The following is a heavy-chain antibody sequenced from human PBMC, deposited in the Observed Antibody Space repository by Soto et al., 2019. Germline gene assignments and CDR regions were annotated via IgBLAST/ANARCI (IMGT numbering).Heavy chain of an antibody. CDR1: GGSIRSYY. V-gene: IGHV4-59*01. Sequence: LSLTCNVSGGSIRSYYWNWIRQPPGKTLEWIGDVYYSGSANYNPSLKSRVTISVDMSRNQFSLKLNSVTAADTAVYYCARGSMVRGPTPFDYWGQGTLVTVSS. J-gene: IGHJ4*02. CDR3: ARGSMVRGPTPFDY. CDR2: VYYSGSA. D-gene: IGHD3-10*01.